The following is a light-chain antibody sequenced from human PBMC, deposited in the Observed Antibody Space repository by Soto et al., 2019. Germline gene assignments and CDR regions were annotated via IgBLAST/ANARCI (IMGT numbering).Light chain of an antibody. CDR1: QSVSSN. CDR3: QQYNNWPQT. J-gene: IGKJ1*01. V-gene: IGKV3-15*01. CDR2: GAS. Sequence: EIVMTQSPATLSVSRGERATLSCRASQSVSSNLAWYQQKPGQAPRILIYGASTRATGIPARFSGSGSGTEFTLTISSLQSEDFAVYFCQQYNNWPQTFGQGTKVEI.